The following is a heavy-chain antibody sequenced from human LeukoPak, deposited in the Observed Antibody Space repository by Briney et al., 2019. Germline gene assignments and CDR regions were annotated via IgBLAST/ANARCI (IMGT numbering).Heavy chain of an antibody. Sequence: PSGTLSLTCTVSGGSISSSSYYWGWIRQPPGKGLVWIGSIYHSGNTYYNPSLKSRLTISVDTSKNQFSLKLSSVAAADTAVYYCARQQPELDYWGQGTLVTVSS. D-gene: IGHD1-14*01. V-gene: IGHV4-39*01. CDR3: ARQQPELDY. CDR1: GGSISSSSYY. CDR2: IYHSGNT. J-gene: IGHJ4*02.